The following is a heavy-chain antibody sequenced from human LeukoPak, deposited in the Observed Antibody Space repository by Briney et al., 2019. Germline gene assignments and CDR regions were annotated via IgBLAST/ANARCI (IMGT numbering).Heavy chain of an antibody. V-gene: IGHV5-51*01. Sequence: GESLKISCKASGYSFTKYWIGWVRQRPGKGLEWMGIIYPADSDTRYSPSFQGQFTILADNSISTAYLQWSSLKASDTAMYFCASLVDFGEREYYFDYWGQGTLVTVSS. CDR3: ASLVDFGEREYYFDY. D-gene: IGHD3-10*01. J-gene: IGHJ4*02. CDR2: IYPADSDT. CDR1: GYSFTKYW.